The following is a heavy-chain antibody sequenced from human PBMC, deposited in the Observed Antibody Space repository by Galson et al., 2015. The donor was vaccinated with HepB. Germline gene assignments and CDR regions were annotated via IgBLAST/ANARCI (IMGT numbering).Heavy chain of an antibody. V-gene: IGHV3-23*01. CDR2: LSGSGGST. D-gene: IGHD3-22*01. CDR3: AKGPYDSSGYYTSNDY. Sequence: SLRLSCAASGFTFTNYAMSWVRQAPGKGLEWVSALSGSGGSTFYADSAKGRFTISRDNSKNTLYLQMNSLRAEDTAVYYCAKGPYDSSGYYTSNDYWGQGTLVTVSS. CDR1: GFTFTNYA. J-gene: IGHJ4*02.